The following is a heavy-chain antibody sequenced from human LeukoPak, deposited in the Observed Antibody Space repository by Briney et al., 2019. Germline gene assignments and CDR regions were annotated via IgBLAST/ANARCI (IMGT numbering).Heavy chain of an antibody. J-gene: IGHJ5*02. D-gene: IGHD4-23*01. CDR1: GYTFTDYY. CDR3: ATTTTVVTLTFDP. CDR2: VDPEDGET. V-gene: IGHV1-69-2*01. Sequence: GASVKVSCKASGYTFTDYYMHWVQQAPGKGLEWMGRVDPEDGETIYAEKFQGRVTITADTSTDTAYMELSSLRSEDTAVYYCATTTTVVTLTFDPWGQGTLVTVSS.